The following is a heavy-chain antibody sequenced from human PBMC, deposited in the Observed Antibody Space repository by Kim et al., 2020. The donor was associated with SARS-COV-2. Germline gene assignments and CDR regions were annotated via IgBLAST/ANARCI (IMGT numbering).Heavy chain of an antibody. CDR2: IYYSGST. J-gene: IGHJ6*02. CDR3: ARAGSFYYYSGMDV. CDR1: GGSISSYY. Sequence: SETLSLTCTVSGGSISSYYWSWIRQPPGKGLEWIGYIYYSGSTTYNPSLKSRVTISVDTTKNKFSLRLSYVPAADTAVYYCARAGSFYYYSGMDVWGQGTTVTVSS. V-gene: IGHV4-59*01.